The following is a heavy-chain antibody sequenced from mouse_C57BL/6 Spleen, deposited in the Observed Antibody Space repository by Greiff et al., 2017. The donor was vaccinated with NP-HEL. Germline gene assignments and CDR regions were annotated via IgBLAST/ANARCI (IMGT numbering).Heavy chain of an antibody. CDR3: ASLSYCYSSSSWFAY. CDR2: IWGVGST. D-gene: IGHD1-1*01. J-gene: IGHJ3*01. CDR1: GFSLTSYG. Sequence: VQLVESGPGLVAPSQSLSITCTVSGFSLTSYGVDWVRQSPGKGLEWLGVIWGVGSTNYNSALKSRLTISKDNSKSQVFLKMNSLQTDDTAMYYCASLSYCYSSSSWFAYWGQGTLVTVSA. V-gene: IGHV2-6*01.